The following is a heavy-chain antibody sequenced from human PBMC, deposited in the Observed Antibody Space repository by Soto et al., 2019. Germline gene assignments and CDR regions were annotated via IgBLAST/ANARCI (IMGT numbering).Heavy chain of an antibody. J-gene: IGHJ4*02. D-gene: IGHD2-2*01. CDR1: GFTFISYS. CDR2: ISRSSSNI. Sequence: WGSLRLSCAASGFTFISYSINCVRHSPLKWRQWVSYISRSSSNIYYADSVKGRFTISRDNAKNSLYLQMNTLTDEDTAVYYCARAGTSLGYCSSTSCYEFDYWGQGTLVTVSS. V-gene: IGHV3-48*02. CDR3: ARAGTSLGYCSSTSCYEFDY.